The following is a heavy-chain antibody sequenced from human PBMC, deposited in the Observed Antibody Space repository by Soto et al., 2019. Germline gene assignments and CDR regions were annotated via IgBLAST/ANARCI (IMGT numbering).Heavy chain of an antibody. J-gene: IGHJ3*02. CDR1: GYTFTSDA. Sequence: ASVKVSCKASGYTFTSDAMHWVRQAPGQRLEWMGWINAGNGNTKYSQKFQGRVTITRDTSASTAYMELSSLRSEDTAVYYCARGSEWYYDFWSGYSRLDAFDIWGQGTMVTVSS. D-gene: IGHD3-3*01. V-gene: IGHV1-3*01. CDR2: INAGNGNT. CDR3: ARGSEWYYDFWSGYSRLDAFDI.